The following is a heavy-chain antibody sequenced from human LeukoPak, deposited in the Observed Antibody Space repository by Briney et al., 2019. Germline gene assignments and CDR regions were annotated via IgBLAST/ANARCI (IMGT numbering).Heavy chain of an antibody. V-gene: IGHV3-30-3*01. J-gene: IGHJ4*02. CDR1: GFTFSSYA. CDR2: ISYDGSNK. CDR3: ARAPRLRAPLDY. Sequence: GGSLRLSCAASGFTFSSYAMHWVRQAPGKGLVWVAVISYDGSNKYYADSVKGRITISRDNSKNTLFLQMNSLRAEDTAVYYCARAPRLRAPLDYWGQGTLVTVSS.